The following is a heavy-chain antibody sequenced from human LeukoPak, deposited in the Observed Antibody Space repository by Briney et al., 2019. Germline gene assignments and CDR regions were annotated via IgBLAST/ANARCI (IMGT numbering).Heavy chain of an antibody. Sequence: ASVKVSCKASGYTFTSYGISWVRQAPGQGLEWMGWISAYNGNTNYAQKLQGRVTMTTDTSTSTAYMELSSLRSEDTAVYYCAREDGSIAARGLGFWGQGTLVTVSS. CDR2: ISAYNGNT. CDR1: GYTFTSYG. V-gene: IGHV1-18*04. J-gene: IGHJ4*02. D-gene: IGHD6-6*01. CDR3: AREDGSIAARGLGF.